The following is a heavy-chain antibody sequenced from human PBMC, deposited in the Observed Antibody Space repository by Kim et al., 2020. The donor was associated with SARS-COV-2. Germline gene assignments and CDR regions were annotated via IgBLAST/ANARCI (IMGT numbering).Heavy chain of an antibody. CDR2: IYYDGRNR. V-gene: IGHV3-33*01. Sequence: GGSLRLSCAASGFTFSHSGMHWVRQAPGKGLEWVAIIYYDGRNRYHADSVTGRFTISRDNSKNTVYLDMNSLRAEDTAVYYCAREGFWNGLNNDDFGLDVWGQGTTVTV. CDR3: AREGFWNGLNNDDFGLDV. CDR1: GFTFSHSG. D-gene: IGHD3-3*01. J-gene: IGHJ6*02.